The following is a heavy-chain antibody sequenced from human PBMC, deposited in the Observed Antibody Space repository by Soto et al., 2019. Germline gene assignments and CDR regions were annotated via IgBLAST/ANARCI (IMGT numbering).Heavy chain of an antibody. J-gene: IGHJ4*02. CDR2: ISAYNGNT. V-gene: IGHV1-18*01. CDR1: GYTFTSYG. CDR3: ARTGWNYPLDY. Sequence: ASVKVSCKASGYTFTSYGISWVRQAPGQGLEWMGWISAYNGNTNYNPSLKSRVTISVDTSKNQFSLKLNSVTAADTAVYYCARTGWNYPLDYWGQGTLVTVSS. D-gene: IGHD1-7*01.